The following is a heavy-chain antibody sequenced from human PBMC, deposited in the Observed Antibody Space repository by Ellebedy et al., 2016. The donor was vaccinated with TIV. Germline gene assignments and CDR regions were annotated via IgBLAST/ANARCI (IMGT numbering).Heavy chain of an antibody. J-gene: IGHJ3*02. CDR1: GFTFENYT. V-gene: IGHV3-9*01. D-gene: IGHD5-18*01. CDR3: ASSGVTGLDAFDI. Sequence: SLKISXAAPGFTFENYTMHWVRQAPGKGLEWVSGISWDSVTIGCADSVKGRFSMSRDNAKNSLYLQMNSLGVEDTALYYCASSGVTGLDAFDIWGQGTMVTVSS. CDR2: ISWDSVTI.